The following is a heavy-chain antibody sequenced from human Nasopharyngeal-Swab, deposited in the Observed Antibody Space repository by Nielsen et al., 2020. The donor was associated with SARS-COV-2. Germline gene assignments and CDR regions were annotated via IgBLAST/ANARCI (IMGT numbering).Heavy chain of an antibody. Sequence: SETLSLTCTVSGGSISSGGYYWSWIRQHPGKGLEWIGYIYYSGSTYYNPSLKSRVTISVDTSKNQFSLKLSSVTAADTAVYYCARDFLGRGYSYGYEDYYYYGMDVWGQGTTVTV. V-gene: IGHV4-31*03. D-gene: IGHD5-18*01. J-gene: IGHJ6*02. CDR2: IYYSGST. CDR1: GGSISSGGYY. CDR3: ARDFLGRGYSYGYEDYYYYGMDV.